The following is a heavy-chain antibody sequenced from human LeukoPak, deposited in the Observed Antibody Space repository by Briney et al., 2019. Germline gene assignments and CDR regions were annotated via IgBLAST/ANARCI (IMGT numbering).Heavy chain of an antibody. V-gene: IGHV3-23*01. J-gene: IGHJ4*02. CDR1: GFTFSDYY. CDR2: ISGSGGST. Sequence: PGGSLRLSCAASGFTFSDYYMSWIRQAPGKGLEWVSAISGSGGSTYYAGSVKGRFTISRDNSKNALYLQMNSLRAEDTAVYYCAKGGSGWKGLFDYWGQGTLVTVSS. CDR3: AKGGSGWKGLFDY. D-gene: IGHD6-19*01.